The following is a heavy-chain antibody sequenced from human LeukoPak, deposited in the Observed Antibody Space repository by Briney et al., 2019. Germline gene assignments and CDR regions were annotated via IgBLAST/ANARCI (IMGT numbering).Heavy chain of an antibody. J-gene: IGHJ4*02. CDR3: AKGVGYSAVKAYYFDY. CDR1: GFIFSNFD. CDR2: ISGSGGST. V-gene: IGHV3-23*01. D-gene: IGHD2-21*01. Sequence: PGGSLRLSCAASGFIFSNFDMSWVRQAPGKGLEWVSAISGSGGSTYYADSVKGRFTISRDNSKNTLFLQMNSLRAEDTAVYYCAKGVGYSAVKAYYFDYWGQGTLVTVSS.